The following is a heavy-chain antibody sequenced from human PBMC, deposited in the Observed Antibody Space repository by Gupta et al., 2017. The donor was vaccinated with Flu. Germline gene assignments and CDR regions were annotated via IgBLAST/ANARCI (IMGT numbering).Heavy chain of an antibody. CDR1: GYY. D-gene: IGHD5-18*01. CDR2: INPNSGGT. CDR3: ARDRGDTAMIVIDY. V-gene: IGHV1-2*02. Sequence: GYYMHWVRQAPGQGLEWMGWINPNSGGTNYAQKFQGRVTMTRDTSISTAYMELSRLRSDDTAVYYCARDRGDTAMIVIDYWGQGTLVTVYS. J-gene: IGHJ4*02.